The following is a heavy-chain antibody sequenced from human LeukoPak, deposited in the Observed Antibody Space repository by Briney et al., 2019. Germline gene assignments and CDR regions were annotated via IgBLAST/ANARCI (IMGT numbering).Heavy chain of an antibody. Sequence: SETLSLTCTVSGGSIGSYFWTWIRQPAGKGLEWIGYIYYSGTTNYNPSLKSRATISLDTSKKQFSLKLSSVTAADTAVYYCARRSMVRTVGYYYGMDVWGQGTTVTVSS. D-gene: IGHD4/OR15-4a*01. CDR3: ARRSMVRTVGYYYGMDV. CDR2: IYYSGTT. CDR1: GGSIGSYF. J-gene: IGHJ6*02. V-gene: IGHV4-59*08.